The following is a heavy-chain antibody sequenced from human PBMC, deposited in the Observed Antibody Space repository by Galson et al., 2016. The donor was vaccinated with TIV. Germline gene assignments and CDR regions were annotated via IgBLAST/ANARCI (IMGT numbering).Heavy chain of an antibody. CDR3: AKDPRLYGDYFLHYFDY. CDR2: ISYDGSDQ. V-gene: IGHV3-30*18. J-gene: IGHJ4*02. D-gene: IGHD4-17*01. CDR1: GFTFSDYG. Sequence: SLRLSCAASGFTFSDYGMHWVRQAPGKGLVWVAVISYDGSDQYYAGSVKGRFTISRDNSKNTLYLQMNSLRSDDTAMYYCAKDPRLYGDYFLHYFDYWGQGTLVTVSS.